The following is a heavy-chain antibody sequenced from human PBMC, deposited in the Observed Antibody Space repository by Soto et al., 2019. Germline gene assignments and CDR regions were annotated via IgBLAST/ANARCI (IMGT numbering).Heavy chain of an antibody. CDR3: ARDPHEFWTSYWFDP. CDR2: ISAYDGKT. V-gene: IGHV1-18*01. CDR1: GYTFNTYG. J-gene: IGHJ5*02. D-gene: IGHD3-3*01. Sequence: VASVKVSCKTSGYTFNTYGINWGRQAPGQGLELMGWISAYDGKTTYAEKFQGRVTLTTDTSTSTAYMELRSLRSDDTAIYYCARDPHEFWTSYWFDPWGQGTPVTVSS.